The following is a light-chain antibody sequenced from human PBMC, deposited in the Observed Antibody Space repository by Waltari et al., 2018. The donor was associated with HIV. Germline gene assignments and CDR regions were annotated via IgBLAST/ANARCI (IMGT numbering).Light chain of an antibody. J-gene: IGKJ2*01. Sequence: EIVMTQSPATLSVSPGERATLSCRASQSCSSNLAWYQQKPGQAPRLLIYGASTRATGIPARFSGSGSGTEFTLTISSLQSEDFAVYYCQQYNNWPATFGQGTKLEIK. V-gene: IGKV3-15*01. CDR1: QSCSSN. CDR3: QQYNNWPAT. CDR2: GAS.